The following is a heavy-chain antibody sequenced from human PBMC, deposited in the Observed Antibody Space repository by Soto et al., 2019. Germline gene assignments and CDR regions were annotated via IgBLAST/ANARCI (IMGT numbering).Heavy chain of an antibody. CDR1: GGSIISQY. J-gene: IGHJ4*02. V-gene: IGHV4-4*07. Sequence: SETLSLTCTVSGGSIISQYWSWIRQPAGKGLEWIGRIYNNANTNYNPSLKGRVTMSVDTSKNQFSLKLSSVTAAETAVYYCARGPYTSGWFAFDYWGQGILVTVLL. D-gene: IGHD6-19*01. CDR2: IYNNANT. CDR3: ARGPYTSGWFAFDY.